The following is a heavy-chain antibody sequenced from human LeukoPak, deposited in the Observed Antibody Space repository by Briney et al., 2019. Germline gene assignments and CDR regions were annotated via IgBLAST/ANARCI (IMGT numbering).Heavy chain of an antibody. D-gene: IGHD5-12*01. CDR3: ARDSDVGYSGYAPTGDDAFDI. CDR1: GGSFSGYY. V-gene: IGHV4-34*01. Sequence: PSETLSLTCAVYGGSFSGYYWSWIRQPPGKGLEWIGEINHSGSTNYNPSLKSRVTISVDTSKNQFSLKLSSVTAADTAVYYCARDSDVGYSGYAPTGDDAFDIWGQGTMVTVSS. CDR2: INHSGST. J-gene: IGHJ3*02.